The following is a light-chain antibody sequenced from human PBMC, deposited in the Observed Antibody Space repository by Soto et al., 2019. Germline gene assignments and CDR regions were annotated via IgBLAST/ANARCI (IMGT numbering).Light chain of an antibody. CDR3: KKRSNWPIT. V-gene: IGKV3-11*01. CDR1: QSVSSY. Sequence: IVSTQSAATLSLSPGESAPLSCTASQSVSSYLAWYQQKPGQANRILIYDASNRATGIPARFSGSGSGTDFTLKISRLETEELAVYDCKKRSNWPITFGPGTRRAIK. J-gene: IGKJ5*01. CDR2: DAS.